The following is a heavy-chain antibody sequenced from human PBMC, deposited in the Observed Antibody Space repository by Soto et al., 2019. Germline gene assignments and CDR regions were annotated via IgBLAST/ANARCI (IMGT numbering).Heavy chain of an antibody. D-gene: IGHD3-9*01. J-gene: IGHJ4*02. CDR1: GYTFTSYS. V-gene: IGHV1-3*01. CDR2: INAGNGNT. CDR3: ARDVVRYFDWSFDY. Sequence: GASVKVSCKASGYTFTSYSMHWVRHAPGQRLEWMGWINAGNGNTKYSQKFQGRVTITRDTSTSTAYMELSSLRSEDTAVYYCARDVVRYFDWSFDYWGQGTLVTVSS.